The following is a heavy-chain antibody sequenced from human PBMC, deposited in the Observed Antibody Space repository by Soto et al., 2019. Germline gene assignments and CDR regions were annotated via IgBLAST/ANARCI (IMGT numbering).Heavy chain of an antibody. Sequence: QVQLVQSGAEVQKPGSSVKVSCKASGGTFSSYAISWVRQAPGQGLEWMGGIIPIFGTANYAQKFQGRVTITAEESTSTAYMELSSLRSEDTAVYYCARGSTGLISFYYYNGMDVWGQGTTVTVSS. CDR2: IIPIFGTA. CDR3: ARGSTGLISFYYYNGMDV. J-gene: IGHJ6*02. D-gene: IGHD4-4*01. CDR1: GGTFSSYA. V-gene: IGHV1-69*01.